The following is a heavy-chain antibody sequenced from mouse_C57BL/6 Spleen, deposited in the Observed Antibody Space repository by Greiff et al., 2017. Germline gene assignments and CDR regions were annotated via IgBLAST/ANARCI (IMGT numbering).Heavy chain of an antibody. J-gene: IGHJ3*01. D-gene: IGHD3-2*02. CDR2: ISYDGSN. CDR3: ERDSSVFAY. Sequence: EVQLQQSGPGLVKPSQSLSLTCSVTGYSITSGYYWNWIRQFPGNKLEWMGYISYDGSNNYNPSLKNRISITRDTSKNQFFLKLNSVTTEDTATYYCERDSSVFAYWGQGTLVTVSA. CDR1: GYSITSGYY. V-gene: IGHV3-6*01.